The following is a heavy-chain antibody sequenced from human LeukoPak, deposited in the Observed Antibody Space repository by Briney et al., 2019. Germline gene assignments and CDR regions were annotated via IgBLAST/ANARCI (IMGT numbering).Heavy chain of an antibody. CDR1: GFTFSSYA. CDR3: AKGEYCSSTSCQPDY. D-gene: IGHD2-2*01. Sequence: GGSLRLSCAASGFTFSSYAMSWVRQAPGKGLEWVSAISGSGGSTYYADSVKGRFTTSRDNSKNTLYLQMNSLRAEDTAVYYCAKGEYCSSTSCQPDYWGQGTLVTVSS. CDR2: ISGSGGST. V-gene: IGHV3-23*01. J-gene: IGHJ4*02.